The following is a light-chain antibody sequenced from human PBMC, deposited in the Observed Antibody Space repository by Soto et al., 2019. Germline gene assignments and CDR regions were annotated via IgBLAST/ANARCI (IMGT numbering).Light chain of an antibody. CDR1: SSDVGGYNF. J-gene: IGLJ1*01. V-gene: IGLV2-14*01. CDR2: DVT. CDR3: SSYTSISTYV. Sequence: SVLTQPASVSGSPGQSITISCTGTSSDVGGYNFVSWYQQHPDKAPKLMIYDVTNRPSEVSNRFSGSKSGNTASLTISGLQAEDEADYYCSSYTSISTYVFGTGTKVTVL.